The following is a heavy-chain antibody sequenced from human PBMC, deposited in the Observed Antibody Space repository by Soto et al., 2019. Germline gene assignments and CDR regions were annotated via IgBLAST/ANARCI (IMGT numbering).Heavy chain of an antibody. CDR1: GFTFSSYS. CDR3: ARDSGWWFRSVD. CDR2: ISSSSSTI. Sequence: GGSLRLSCAASGFTFSSYSMNWVRQAPGKGLEWVSYISSSSSTIYYADSVKGRFTISRDNAKNSLYLQMNSLRAEDTAVYYCARDSGWWFRSVDXGQGTLVTVSS. V-gene: IGHV3-48*01. D-gene: IGHD2-8*02. J-gene: IGHJ4*02.